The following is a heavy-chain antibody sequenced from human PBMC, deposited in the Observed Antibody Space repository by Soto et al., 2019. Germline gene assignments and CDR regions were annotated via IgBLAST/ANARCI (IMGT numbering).Heavy chain of an antibody. CDR2: ISYDGSNK. Sequence: GGSLRLSCAASGFTFSSYAMHWVRQAPGKGLEWVAVISYDGSNKYYADSVKGRFTISRDNSKNTLYLQMNSLRAEDTAVYYCARDSLYGDLYYYYGMDVWGQGTTVTVSS. D-gene: IGHD4-17*01. CDR1: GFTFSSYA. CDR3: ARDSLYGDLYYYYGMDV. V-gene: IGHV3-30-3*01. J-gene: IGHJ6*02.